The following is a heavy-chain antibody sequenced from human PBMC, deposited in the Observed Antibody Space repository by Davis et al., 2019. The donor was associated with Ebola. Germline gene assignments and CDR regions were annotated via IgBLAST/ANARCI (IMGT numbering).Heavy chain of an antibody. V-gene: IGHV1-69*13. CDR1: GCTFSSYA. J-gene: IGHJ4*02. D-gene: IGHD4-17*01. CDR2: ISPTSGTA. Sequence: AASVKVSCKASGCTFSSYAITWVPQAPPLAPAWTGAISPTSGTANYAQKFQGRVPITADESTCTAYLELSSLRSEDTAVYYCARRVGLYGDYEDYFDYWGQGTLVTVSS. CDR3: ARRVGLYGDYEDYFDY.